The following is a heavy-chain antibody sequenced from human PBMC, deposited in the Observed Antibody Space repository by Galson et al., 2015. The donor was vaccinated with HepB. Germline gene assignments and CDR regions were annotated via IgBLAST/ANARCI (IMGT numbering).Heavy chain of an antibody. V-gene: IGHV3-33*01. CDR1: GFAFSSYG. CDR3: ARRYYYDSSGYYDPFDY. Sequence: SLRLSCAASGFAFSSYGMHWVRQAPGKGLEWVAVIWYDGGNKYYADSVKGRFTISRDNSKNTLYLQMNSLRAGDTAVYYCARRYYYDSSGYYDPFDYWGQGTLVTVSS. J-gene: IGHJ4*02. D-gene: IGHD3-22*01. CDR2: IWYDGGNK.